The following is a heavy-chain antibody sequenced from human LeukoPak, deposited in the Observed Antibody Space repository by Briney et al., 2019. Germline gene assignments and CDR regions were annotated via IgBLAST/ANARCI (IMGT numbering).Heavy chain of an antibody. Sequence: ASVKVSCKASGGTFSSYAISWVRQAPGQGLEWMGGIIPIFGTANYAQKFQGRVTITTDESTSTAYMELGSLRSEDTAVYYCARARDILTGYDQYYFDYWGQGTLVTVSS. V-gene: IGHV1-69*05. CDR1: GGTFSSYA. J-gene: IGHJ4*02. CDR2: IIPIFGTA. CDR3: ARARDILTGYDQYYFDY. D-gene: IGHD3-9*01.